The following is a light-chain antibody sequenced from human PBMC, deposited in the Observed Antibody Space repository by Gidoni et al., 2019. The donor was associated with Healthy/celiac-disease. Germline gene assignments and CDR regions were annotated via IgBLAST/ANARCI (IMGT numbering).Light chain of an antibody. CDR1: QSISSW. J-gene: IGKJ1*01. V-gene: IGKV1-5*01. CDR2: DAS. CDR3: QQYNSYSWT. Sequence: DIQMTQSPSTLSASVGDRVTITCRASQSISSWLAWYQQKPGKAPKLLIYDASSLESGVPSRFSCSGSGTEFTLTISSLQPDDFATYYCQQYNSYSWTFGQGTKVEIK.